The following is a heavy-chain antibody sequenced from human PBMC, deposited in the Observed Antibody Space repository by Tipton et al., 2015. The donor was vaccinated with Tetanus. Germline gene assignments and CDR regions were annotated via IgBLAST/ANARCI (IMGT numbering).Heavy chain of an antibody. CDR2: TYYKSRRST. CDR3: SRGDVAFDI. CDR1: GDSVSSNSAV. Sequence: GLVKPSQTLSLTCAISGDSVSSNSAVWNWIRQSPSRGLEWLGRTYYKSRRSTNYAVSVKSRITINPDTSKNQFSLQLASMTPEDAAVYYCSRGDVAFDIWGHGTMVTFSS. J-gene: IGHJ3*02. V-gene: IGHV6-1*01.